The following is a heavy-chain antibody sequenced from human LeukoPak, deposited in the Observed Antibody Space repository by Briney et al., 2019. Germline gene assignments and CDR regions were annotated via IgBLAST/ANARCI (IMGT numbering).Heavy chain of an antibody. D-gene: IGHD3-22*01. V-gene: IGHV3-30*02. J-gene: IGHJ4*02. CDR1: GFTFSSYG. CDR3: AKDIYDSSGQGY. CDR2: IRYDGSNK. Sequence: AGSLRLSCAASGFTFSSYGMHWVRQAPGKGLEWVAFIRYDGSNKYYADSVKGRFTISRDNSKNTLHLQMNSLRAEDTAVYYCAKDIYDSSGQGYWGQGTLVTVSS.